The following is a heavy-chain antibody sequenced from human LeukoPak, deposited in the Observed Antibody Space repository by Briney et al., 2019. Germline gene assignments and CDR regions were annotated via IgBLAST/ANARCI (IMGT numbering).Heavy chain of an antibody. J-gene: IGHJ6*02. CDR2: IYSGGST. V-gene: IGHV3-66*01. D-gene: IGHD2-2*01. CDR3: AIAPAIAEPGYCRSTSCLDHYYYYGRDV. CDR1: GFTVSSNY. Sequence: GGSLRLSCAASGFTVSSNYMSWVRQAPGKGLEWVSVIYSGGSTYYADSVKGRFTISRDNSKNTLYLQMNSLRAEDTAVYYCAIAPAIAEPGYCRSTSCLDHYYYYGRDVWAQGTTVNVSS.